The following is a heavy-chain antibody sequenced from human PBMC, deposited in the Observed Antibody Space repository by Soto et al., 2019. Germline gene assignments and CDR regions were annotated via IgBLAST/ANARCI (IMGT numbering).Heavy chain of an antibody. V-gene: IGHV1-2*02. CDR2: INPNSGGT. CDR3: ARDTGTTAGWFDP. J-gene: IGHJ5*02. Sequence: ASVKVSCKASGYTFTVYYMHCVLQAPGQWLEWMGWINPNSGGTNYAQKFQGRVTMTRDTSISTAYMELSRLRSDDTAVYYCARDTGTTAGWFDPWGQGTLVTVSS. D-gene: IGHD1-7*01. CDR1: GYTFTVYY.